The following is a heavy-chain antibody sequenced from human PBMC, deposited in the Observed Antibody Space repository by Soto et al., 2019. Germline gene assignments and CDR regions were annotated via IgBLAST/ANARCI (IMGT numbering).Heavy chain of an antibody. J-gene: IGHJ4*02. V-gene: IGHV3-33*01. Sequence: QVQLVESGGGVVQPGRSLRLSCAASGFTFSSYGMHWVRQAPGKGLEWVAVIWYDGSNKDYADSVTGRFTISRDNSKKTLFLQMNSLRAEDTAVYYCARDSPDTSGWDWGQGTLVTVSS. CDR2: IWYDGSNK. CDR3: ARDSPDTSGWD. CDR1: GFTFSSYG. D-gene: IGHD6-19*01.